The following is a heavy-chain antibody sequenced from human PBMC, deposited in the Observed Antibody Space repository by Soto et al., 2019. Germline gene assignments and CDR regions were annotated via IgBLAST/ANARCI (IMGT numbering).Heavy chain of an antibody. V-gene: IGHV3-64D*06. CDR3: VKDRSLLWFGEPGGYFDP. CDR2: ISSNGGST. CDR1: GSTFSSYA. Sequence: PGGSLRLSCSASGSTFSSYAMHWVRQAPGKGLEYVSAISSNGGSTYYADSVKGRFTISRDNSKNTLYLQMSSLRAEDTAVHYCVKDRSLLWFGEPGGYFDPWGQGTLVTVSS. D-gene: IGHD3-10*01. J-gene: IGHJ4*02.